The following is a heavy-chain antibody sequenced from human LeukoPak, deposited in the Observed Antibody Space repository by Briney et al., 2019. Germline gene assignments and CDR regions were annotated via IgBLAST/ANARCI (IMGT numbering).Heavy chain of an antibody. Sequence: GGFLRLSCAASGFTFNIHAMHWVRQAPGKGLEYVSGLNSNGGATYYSDSVQARFVISRDNSKNTLYLQMDRLRTEDTAVYYCARSPTTGWYYFEDWGQGTLVTVSS. V-gene: IGHV3-64*02. D-gene: IGHD6-19*01. CDR3: ARSPTTGWYYFED. CDR1: GFTFNIHA. CDR2: LNSNGGAT. J-gene: IGHJ4*02.